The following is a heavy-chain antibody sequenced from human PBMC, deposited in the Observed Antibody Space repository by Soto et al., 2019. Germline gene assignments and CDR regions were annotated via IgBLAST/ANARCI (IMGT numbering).Heavy chain of an antibody. CDR2: IKQDGSVQ. D-gene: IGHD6-13*01. J-gene: IGHJ4*02. CDR3: ARGIATDY. V-gene: IGHV3-7*03. Sequence: EVQLVESGGGLVQPGGSLRLSCTASGFTSSGFWMSWVRQAPGKGLEWVANIKQDGSVQYYVDSVKGRFPISRDNAKNSLYLQMNSLRAEDTAVYYCARGIATDYWGQGTLVTVSS. CDR1: GFTSSGFW.